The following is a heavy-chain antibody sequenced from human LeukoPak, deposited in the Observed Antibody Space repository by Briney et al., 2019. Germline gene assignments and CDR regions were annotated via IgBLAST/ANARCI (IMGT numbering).Heavy chain of an antibody. Sequence: SETLSLTCTVSGGSISSSSYYWGWIRQPPWKGLEWIGSIYYSGSTYYNPSLKSRVTISVDTSKNQFSLKLSSVTAADTAVYYCARDVGGGYDSSWGQGTLVTVSS. CDR3: ARDVGGGYDSS. V-gene: IGHV4-39*02. J-gene: IGHJ4*02. CDR2: IYYSGST. CDR1: GGSISSSSYY. D-gene: IGHD5-12*01.